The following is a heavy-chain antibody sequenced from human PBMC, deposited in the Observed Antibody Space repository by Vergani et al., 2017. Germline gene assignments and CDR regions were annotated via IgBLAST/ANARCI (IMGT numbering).Heavy chain of an antibody. CDR3: ARMGYDFWSGYYTGNYYYYRDV. J-gene: IGHJ6*03. Sequence: QVTLRESGPALVKPTQTLTLTCTFSGFSLSTSGMCVSWIRQPPGKALEWLALIDWDDDKYYSTSLKTRLTISKDTSKNQVVLTMTNMDPVDTATYYCARMGYDFWSGYYTGNYYYYRDVWGKGP. CDR2: IDWDDDK. D-gene: IGHD3-3*01. V-gene: IGHV2-70*01. CDR1: GFSLSTSGMC.